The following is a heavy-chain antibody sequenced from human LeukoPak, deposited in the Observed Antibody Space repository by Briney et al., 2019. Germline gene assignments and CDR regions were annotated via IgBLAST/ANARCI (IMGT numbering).Heavy chain of an antibody. CDR1: GDSISSDSYY. V-gene: IGHV4-61*09. CDR3: ARARAGYCSGGRCYGGNWFDP. Sequence: SETLSLTCTVSGDSISSDSYYWTWIRQPAGKGLEWIGHISTSGNTNYNPSLKSRVSMSVDTSKNQLSLKLTSVTAADTAVYHCARARAGYCSGGRCYGGNWFDPWGQGTLVTVSS. D-gene: IGHD2-15*01. J-gene: IGHJ5*02. CDR2: ISTSGNT.